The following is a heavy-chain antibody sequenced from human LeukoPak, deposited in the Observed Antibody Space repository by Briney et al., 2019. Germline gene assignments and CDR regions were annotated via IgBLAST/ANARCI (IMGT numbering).Heavy chain of an antibody. D-gene: IGHD4-23*01. CDR1: GFTFSGYG. V-gene: IGHV3-74*01. CDR3: ASRDYGGNYYYMDV. CDR2: INIDGSST. J-gene: IGHJ6*03. Sequence: GGSLRLSCAASGFTFSGYGMHWVRQTPGKGLVWVSRINIDGSSTSYADSVKGRFTISRDNAKNTLYLQMSSLRAEDTAVYYCASRDYGGNYYYMDVWGKGTTVTVSS.